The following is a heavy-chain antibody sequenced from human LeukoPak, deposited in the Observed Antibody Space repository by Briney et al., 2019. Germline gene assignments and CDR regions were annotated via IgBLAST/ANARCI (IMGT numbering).Heavy chain of an antibody. CDR3: ARDTLGEGEDANYAVYYFDY. CDR1: GFRFNTYW. J-gene: IGHJ4*02. D-gene: IGHD4/OR15-4a*01. V-gene: IGHV3-7*01. Sequence: SGGSLRLSCAASGFRFNTYWMSWVRQAPGKGLEWVANIKQDGNEKYYADSVKGRFTISRDNGKNSLDLQMNSLRADDTAVYYCARDTLGEGEDANYAVYYFDYWGQGTVVTASS. CDR2: IKQDGNEK.